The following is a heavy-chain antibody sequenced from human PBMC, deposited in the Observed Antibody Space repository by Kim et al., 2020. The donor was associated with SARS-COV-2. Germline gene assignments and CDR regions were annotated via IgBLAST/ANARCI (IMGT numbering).Heavy chain of an antibody. CDR3: ARGPISGWYYDYYYYGMDV. Sequence: SETLSLTCAVYGGSFSGYYWSWIRQPPGKGLEWIGEINHSGSTNYNPSLKSRVTISVDTSKNQFSLKLSSVTAEDTAVYYCARGPISGWYYDYYYYGMDVWGQGTTVTVSS. CDR1: GGSFSGYY. D-gene: IGHD6-19*01. V-gene: IGHV4-34*01. CDR2: INHSGST. J-gene: IGHJ6*02.